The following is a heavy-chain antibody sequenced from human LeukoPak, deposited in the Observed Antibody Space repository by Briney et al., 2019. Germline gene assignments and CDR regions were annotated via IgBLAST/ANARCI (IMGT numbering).Heavy chain of an antibody. CDR2: IKSKTDGGTT. Sequence: GGALRLSCAASGFTFSNAWMTWVRQAPRKGLEWVGRIKSKTDGGTTEYAAPVKGRFTISRDDSKNTLYLQMNSLKTEDPAVYYCTAKLIFHWGQGTLVTVSS. J-gene: IGHJ4*02. V-gene: IGHV3-15*01. CDR1: GFTFSNAW. CDR3: TAKLIFH.